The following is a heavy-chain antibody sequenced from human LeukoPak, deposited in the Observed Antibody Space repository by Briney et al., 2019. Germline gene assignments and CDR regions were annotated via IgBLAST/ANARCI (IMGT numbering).Heavy chain of an antibody. J-gene: IGHJ1*01. CDR2: IYYSGST. Sequence: SETLSLTCTVSGGSISSSSYYWGWIRQPPGKGLEWIGSIYYSGSTHYNPSLKSRVTISVDTSKNQFSLKLSSVTAADTAVYYCASSYSSSWPPRSEYFQHWGQGTLVTVSS. CDR1: GGSISSSSYY. V-gene: IGHV4-39*07. CDR3: ASSYSSSWPPRSEYFQH. D-gene: IGHD6-13*01.